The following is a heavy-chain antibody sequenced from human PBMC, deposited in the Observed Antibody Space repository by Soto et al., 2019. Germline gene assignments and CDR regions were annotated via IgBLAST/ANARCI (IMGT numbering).Heavy chain of an antibody. D-gene: IGHD3-16*01. CDR1: GGSFHGYY. V-gene: IGHV4-34*01. CDR2: INHSGSA. J-gene: IGHJ4*02. Sequence: SETLSLTCAVYGGSFHGYYWSWVRQPPGKGLEWIGEINHSGSANYNPTYKSRVSISVDTSKNQMTLHLNSVSAADAAVYYCAKGPRAGYYDSRTFYSSVHWCQGTLANVSS. CDR3: AKGPRAGYYDSRTFYSSVH.